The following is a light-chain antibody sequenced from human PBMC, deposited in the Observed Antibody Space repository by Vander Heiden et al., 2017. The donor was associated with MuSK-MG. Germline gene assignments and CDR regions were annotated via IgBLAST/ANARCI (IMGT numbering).Light chain of an antibody. CDR1: QGIGND. CDR2: STT. J-gene: IGKJ1*01. CDR3: LQYHTNPWT. V-gene: IGKV1-17*01. Sequence: GDRVTITCRASQGIGNDVGWYQQQPGKAPKRLVYSTTSLQSGVPSRFSGSGSGTEFTLAISRLQPEDVATYFCLQYHTNPWTFGQGTKVEIK.